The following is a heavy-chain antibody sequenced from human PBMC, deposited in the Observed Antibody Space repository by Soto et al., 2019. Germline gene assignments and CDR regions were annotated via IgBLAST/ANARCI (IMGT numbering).Heavy chain of an antibody. J-gene: IGHJ4*02. CDR3: ARSSTMIVVVPFDY. CDR1: GGSISSGGYY. Sequence: QVQLQESGPGLVKPSQTLSLTCTVSGGSISSGGYYWSWIRQHPGKGLEWIGYIYYSGSTYYNPSIKRRVTIAVDTSKNQCSLKLSSVTAADTAVYYCARSSTMIVVVPFDYWGQGTLVTVSS. CDR2: IYYSGST. V-gene: IGHV4-31*03. D-gene: IGHD3-22*01.